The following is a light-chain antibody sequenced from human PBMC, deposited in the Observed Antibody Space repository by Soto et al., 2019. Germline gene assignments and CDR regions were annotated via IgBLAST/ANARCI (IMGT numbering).Light chain of an antibody. CDR2: GAS. CDR3: QQYNNWPMWT. CDR1: QSVSSN. V-gene: IGKV3-15*01. J-gene: IGKJ1*01. Sequence: EIVRTQSPATLSVSPGERSTLSCRASQSVSSNLAWFQQKPGQAPRLLIYGASTRATGIPARFSGSGSGTEFTLTINRLQSEDFAVYYCQQYNNWPMWTFGQGTKVDIK.